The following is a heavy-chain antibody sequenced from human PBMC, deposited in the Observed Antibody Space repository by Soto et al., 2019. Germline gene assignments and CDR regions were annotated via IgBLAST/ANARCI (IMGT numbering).Heavy chain of an antibody. CDR2: IYYSGST. V-gene: IGHV4-39*01. CDR3: ARLSDGGILDY. Sequence: NPSETLSLTCTVSGGSISSSSYYWGWIRQPPGKGLEWIGSIYYSGSTYYNPSLKSRVTISVDTSKNQFSLKLSSVTAADTAVYYCARLSDGGILDYWGQGTLVTVSS. D-gene: IGHD2-15*01. CDR1: GGSISSSSYY. J-gene: IGHJ4*02.